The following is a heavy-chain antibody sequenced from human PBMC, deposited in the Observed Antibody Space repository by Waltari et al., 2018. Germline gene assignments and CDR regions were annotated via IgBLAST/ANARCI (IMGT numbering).Heavy chain of an antibody. CDR1: GFTINTYW. J-gene: IGHJ4*02. Sequence: EVQLVESGGGLVQPGGTLRLSCAASGFTINTYWMKWIRQAPGKGLEWVANINPDGSQKFYVDSVKGRFTVSRDNAQNSLYLQMNNLRAEDTAVYYCTTLARGESGDYWGQGTLVTVSS. CDR2: INPDGSQK. CDR3: TTLARGESGDY. D-gene: IGHD3-10*01. V-gene: IGHV3-7*01.